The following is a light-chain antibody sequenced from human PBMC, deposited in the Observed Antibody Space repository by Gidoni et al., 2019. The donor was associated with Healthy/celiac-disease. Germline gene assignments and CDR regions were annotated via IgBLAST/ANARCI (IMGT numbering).Light chain of an antibody. CDR1: SSNIGSNT. Sequence: QSVLTQPPSASGPPGQMVTISCSGSSSNIGSNTVNWYQQLPGTAPKRLIYSNNQRPSGVPDRFSGSKSGTSASLAISGLQSEDEADYYCAAWDDSLNGHVVFGGGTKLTVL. CDR2: SNN. CDR3: AAWDDSLNGHVV. V-gene: IGLV1-44*01. J-gene: IGLJ2*01.